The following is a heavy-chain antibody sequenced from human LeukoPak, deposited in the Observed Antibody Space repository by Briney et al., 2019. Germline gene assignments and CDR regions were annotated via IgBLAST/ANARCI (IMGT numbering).Heavy chain of an antibody. D-gene: IGHD6-13*01. Sequence: PSETLSLTCSVSGFSITTGYYWAWIRQPPGKGLEWIGTIFRIGSSYFNPSLKSRVTISVDTSKNQFSLKLSSVTAADTAVYYCAGDSTTWSPDAFDIWGQGTMVTVSS. CDR1: GFSITTGYY. V-gene: IGHV4-38-2*02. J-gene: IGHJ3*02. CDR2: IFRIGSS. CDR3: AGDSTTWSPDAFDI.